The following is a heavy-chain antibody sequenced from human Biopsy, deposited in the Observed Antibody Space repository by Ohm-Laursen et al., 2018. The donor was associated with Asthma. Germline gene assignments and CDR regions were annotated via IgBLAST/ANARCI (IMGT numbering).Heavy chain of an antibody. CDR1: GGMFGNYA. D-gene: IGHD3-3*02. CDR2: ISPIFGSS. V-gene: IGHV1-69*06. CDR3: ARPSPNRDILHYYYHMDV. Sequence: SSVKVSCKASGGMFGNYAISWARQAPGLGLEWMGGISPIFGSSNYAQRFQGRVTITADIFTRTVYMELSGLRFDDTAIYYCARPSPNRDILHYYYHMDVWGQGTTVIVSS. J-gene: IGHJ6*02.